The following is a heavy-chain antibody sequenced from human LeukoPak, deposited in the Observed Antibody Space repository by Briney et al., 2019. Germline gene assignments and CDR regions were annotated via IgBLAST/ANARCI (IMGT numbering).Heavy chain of an antibody. CDR3: AKDLSRQRRGLNYGPWFDP. Sequence: SENLSLTCTVSGDSINTSYWTWVRQPVGNAMQWIGRVSASGSTSYNPSLKSRVIMSVDVSKNQLSLNLTSVTDADTAVYFCAKDLSRQRRGLNYGPWFDPWGRGTLVTVSS. J-gene: IGHJ5*02. D-gene: IGHD1-7*01. CDR2: VSASGST. CDR1: GDSINTSY. V-gene: IGHV4-4*07.